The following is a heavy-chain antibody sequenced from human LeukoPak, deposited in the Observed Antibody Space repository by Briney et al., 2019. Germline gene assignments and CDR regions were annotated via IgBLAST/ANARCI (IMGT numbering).Heavy chain of an antibody. Sequence: ASVTVSCKASGYTFTNYGISWVRQAPGQGLEGMGWISAYTGNTNYAQNFQGRVTMTTDTSTSTAFMELRSLRSDDTAVYYCARSGVGYFYDNTGYYPLDYWGQGTLVTVSS. V-gene: IGHV1-18*01. CDR3: ARSGVGYFYDNTGYYPLDY. CDR2: ISAYTGNT. CDR1: GYTFTNYG. J-gene: IGHJ4*02. D-gene: IGHD3-22*01.